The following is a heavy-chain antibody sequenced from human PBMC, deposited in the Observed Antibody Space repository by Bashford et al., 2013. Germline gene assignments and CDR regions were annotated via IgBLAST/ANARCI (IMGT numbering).Heavy chain of an antibody. CDR2: IIPIFGTA. CDR1: GGTFSSYA. CDR3: ARRDYYGSGSYYYYAMDV. J-gene: IGHJ6*02. D-gene: IGHD3-10*01. V-gene: IGHV1-69*05. Sequence: SVKVSCKASGGTFSSYAISWVRQAPGQGLEWMGGIIPIFGTANYAQKFQGRVTMTRDTSISTAYMELSRLRSDDTAVYYCARRDYYGSGSYYYYAMDVWGQGTTVTVSS.